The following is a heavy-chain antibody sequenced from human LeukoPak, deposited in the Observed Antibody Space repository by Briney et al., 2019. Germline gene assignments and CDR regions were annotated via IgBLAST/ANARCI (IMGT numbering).Heavy chain of an antibody. J-gene: IGHJ4*02. CDR2: IKQDGSEE. CDR1: GFTFSNYA. D-gene: IGHD3-3*01. CDR3: ARVESVFGVVREVDY. Sequence: GGSLRLSCAASGFTFSNYAMSWVRQAPGKGLEWVANIKQDGSEEYYVDSVKGRFTISRDNAKNSLYLQMNSLRAEDTAVYYCARVESVFGVVREVDYWGQGTLVTVSS. V-gene: IGHV3-7*01.